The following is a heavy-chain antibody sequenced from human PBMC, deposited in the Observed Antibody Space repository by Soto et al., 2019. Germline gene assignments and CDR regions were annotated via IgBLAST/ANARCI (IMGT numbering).Heavy chain of an antibody. D-gene: IGHD1-26*01. J-gene: IGHJ4*02. V-gene: IGHV2-5*02. CDR2: VYWDDDK. Sequence: QITLKESGPTLVKFTETLSLTCTFSGFSLTTSGVGVGWIRQPPGKALEWLALVYWDDDKRYRPSLKSRLTITRDNSKDQVFLTMTNMDPVDTATYYCAHLVGAAYDFWGQGTLVTVSS. CDR3: AHLVGAAYDF. CDR1: GFSLTTSGVG.